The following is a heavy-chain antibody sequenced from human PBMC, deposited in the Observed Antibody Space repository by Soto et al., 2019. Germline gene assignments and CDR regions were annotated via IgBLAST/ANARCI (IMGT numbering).Heavy chain of an antibody. Sequence: PGGSRRRSWAASGFTFRSYPMHWVGQAPGKGLEWVAIVSYDGITKYADSVKGRFTISRDNSNNTLFLQMNSLRTEDTAVYYCTKEGLFWSGSFDSWGQGTLVTVSS. CDR3: TKEGLFWSGSFDS. V-gene: IGHV3-30-3*02. D-gene: IGHD3-3*01. J-gene: IGHJ4*02. CDR2: VSYDGITK. CDR1: GFTFRSYP.